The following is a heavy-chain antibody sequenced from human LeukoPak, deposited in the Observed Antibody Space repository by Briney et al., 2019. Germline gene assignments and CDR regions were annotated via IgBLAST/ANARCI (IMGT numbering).Heavy chain of an antibody. D-gene: IGHD3-3*01. CDR2: ISSSGSTI. J-gene: IGHJ3*02. CDR1: GFTFSDYY. Sequence: GGSLRLSCPASGFTFSDYYMSWIRQAPGKGLEWVSYISSSGSTIYYADSVKGRFTISRDNAKNSLYLQMNSLRAEDTAVYYCARARVTIFGVATAFDIWGQGTMVTVSS. V-gene: IGHV3-11*04. CDR3: ARARVTIFGVATAFDI.